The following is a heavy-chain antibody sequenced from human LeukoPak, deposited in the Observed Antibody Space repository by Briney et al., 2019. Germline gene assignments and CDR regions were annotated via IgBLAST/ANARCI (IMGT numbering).Heavy chain of an antibody. J-gene: IGHJ5*02. CDR1: GGTFSSYA. D-gene: IGHD6-13*01. Sequence: SVEVSCKASGGTFSSYAISWARQAPGQGLEWMGRIIPIFGIANYAQKFQGRVTITADKSTSTAYMELSSLRSEDTAVYYCARMEQQLVRDNWFDPWGQGTLVTVSS. CDR2: IIPIFGIA. V-gene: IGHV1-69*04. CDR3: ARMEQQLVRDNWFDP.